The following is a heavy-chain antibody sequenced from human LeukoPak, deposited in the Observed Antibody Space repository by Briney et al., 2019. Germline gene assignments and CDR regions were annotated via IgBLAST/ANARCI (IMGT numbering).Heavy chain of an antibody. V-gene: IGHV4-34*01. D-gene: IGHD6-13*01. Sequence: PSETLSLTCAVYGGSFSGYYWSWIRQPPGKGLEWIGEINHSGSTNYNPSLKSRVTISVGTSKNQFSLKLSSVTAADTAVYYCARGRGAAAGRGGKGPTVTVSS. CDR1: GGSFSGYY. J-gene: IGHJ6*03. CDR2: INHSGST. CDR3: ARGRGAAAGR.